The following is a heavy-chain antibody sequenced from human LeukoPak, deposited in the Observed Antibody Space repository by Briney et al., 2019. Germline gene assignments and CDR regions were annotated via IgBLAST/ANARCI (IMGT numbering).Heavy chain of an antibody. Sequence: SETLSLTCTVSGGSISGYYWSWIRQPPGKGLEWIGYIYYSGSTNYNPSLKSRVTISVDTSKNQFSLKLSSVTAADTAVYYCAREGCSSTSCYANWFDPWGQGTLVTVSS. CDR1: GGSISGYY. D-gene: IGHD2-2*01. CDR2: IYYSGST. V-gene: IGHV4-59*01. CDR3: AREGCSSTSCYANWFDP. J-gene: IGHJ5*02.